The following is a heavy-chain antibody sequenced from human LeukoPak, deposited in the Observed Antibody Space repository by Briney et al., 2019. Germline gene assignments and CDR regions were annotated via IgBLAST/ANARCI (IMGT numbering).Heavy chain of an antibody. D-gene: IGHD6-19*01. CDR1: GGSISSYY. CDR2: TYYSGST. CDR3: ARGGSGSGMDV. J-gene: IGHJ6*04. Sequence: SETLSLTCTVSGGSISSYYWSWIRQPPGKGLEWIGYTYYSGSTNYNPSLKSRVTISVDTSKNQFSLKLSSVTAADTAVYYCARGGSGSGMDVWGKGTTVTVSS. V-gene: IGHV4-59*01.